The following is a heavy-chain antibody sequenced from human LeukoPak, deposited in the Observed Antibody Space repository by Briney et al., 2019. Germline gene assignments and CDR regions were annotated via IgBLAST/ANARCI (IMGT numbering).Heavy chain of an antibody. CDR3: AKGYSSSSLILFDY. CDR2: ISWNSGSI. Sequence: GRSLRLSCAASGFTFDDYAMHWVRQAPGKGLEWVSGISWNSGSIGYADSVKGRFTISRDNAKNSLYLQMNSLRAEDTALYYCAKGYSSSSLILFDYWGQGTLVTVSS. V-gene: IGHV3-9*01. CDR1: GFTFDDYA. D-gene: IGHD6-6*01. J-gene: IGHJ4*02.